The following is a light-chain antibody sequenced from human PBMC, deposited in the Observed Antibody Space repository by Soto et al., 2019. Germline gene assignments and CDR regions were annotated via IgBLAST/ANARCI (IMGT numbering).Light chain of an antibody. CDR3: CSYAGNSEV. Sequence: QSALTQPASVSGSPGQSITIPCTGTRGDVGSYNLVSWYQQHPGKAPKLLIYEVTERPSGVSNRFSGSKSGSTASLTISGLQPDDEADYYCCSYAGNSEVFGTGTKLTVL. J-gene: IGLJ1*01. V-gene: IGLV2-23*02. CDR2: EVT. CDR1: RGDVGSYNL.